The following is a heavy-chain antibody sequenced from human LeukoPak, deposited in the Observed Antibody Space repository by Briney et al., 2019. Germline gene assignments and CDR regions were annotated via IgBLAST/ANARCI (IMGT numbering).Heavy chain of an antibody. CDR3: ATLTMSGLGIIPPAS. CDR2: VSYKGVT. D-gene: IGHD3/OR15-3a*01. Sequence: SETLSLTCSVSGASTTNSCYYWVWIRQPPGKGLEWIGSVSYKGVTYYGPSFRSRFAISIDTSRDQFSLSLASVTAADTAVYYCATLTMSGLGIIPPASWGQGTLVTVSS. J-gene: IGHJ5*02. CDR1: GASTTNSCYY. V-gene: IGHV4-39*01.